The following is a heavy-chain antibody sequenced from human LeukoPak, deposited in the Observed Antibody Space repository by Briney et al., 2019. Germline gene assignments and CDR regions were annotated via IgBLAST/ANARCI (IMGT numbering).Heavy chain of an antibody. Sequence: PGGSLRRSCEASGFTFSRYWMHWVRQAPGKGLVWVSRINSDGSRTTYADSVKGRFTISRDNAKNTLYLQMNSLRAEDTAVYYCASLFLCYGCSSSSDSFNIWGQGTMVTVSS. CDR1: GFTFSRYW. D-gene: IGHD6-6*01. CDR3: ASLFLCYGCSSSSDSFNI. CDR2: INSDGSRT. J-gene: IGHJ3*02. V-gene: IGHV3-74*01.